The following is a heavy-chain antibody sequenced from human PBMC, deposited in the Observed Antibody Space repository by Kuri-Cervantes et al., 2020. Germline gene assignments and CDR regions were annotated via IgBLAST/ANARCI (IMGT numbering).Heavy chain of an antibody. D-gene: IGHD4-17*01. CDR1: GYTLTELS. Sequence: ASGKVSCKVSGYTLTELSMHWVRQAPGKGLEWMGGFDPEDGETIYAQKFQGRVTMTEDTSTDTAYMELSSLRSEDTAVYYCATGRTTVTYAGGMDVWGQGTTVTVSS. V-gene: IGHV1-24*01. J-gene: IGHJ6*02. CDR2: FDPEDGET. CDR3: ATGRTTVTYAGGMDV.